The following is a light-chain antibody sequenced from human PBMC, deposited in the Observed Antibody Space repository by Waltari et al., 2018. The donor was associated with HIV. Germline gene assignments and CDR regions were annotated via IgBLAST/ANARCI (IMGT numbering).Light chain of an antibody. CDR3: CSYAGRYISVF. V-gene: IGLV2-11*01. CDR2: DVS. J-gene: IGLJ2*01. Sequence: QPALTQPRPVSASPRNSFTISRRRPSRAVGSYDAIPLDQKHPGKAPKLMVYDVSKRPSGVPDRFSGSKSGNTASLTISGLQAEDEADYYCCSYAGRYISVFFGGGTKLTVL. CDR1: SRAVGSYDA.